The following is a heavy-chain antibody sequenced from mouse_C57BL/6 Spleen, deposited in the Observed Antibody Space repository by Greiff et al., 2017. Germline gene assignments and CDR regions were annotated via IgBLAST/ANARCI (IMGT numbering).Heavy chain of an antibody. V-gene: IGHV1-53*01. D-gene: IGHD1-1*01. CDR3: ARLITTVVYYYAMDY. CDR2: INPSNGGT. CDR1: GYTFTSYW. Sequence: QVQLQQPGTELVKPGASVKLSCKASGYTFTSYWMHWVKQRPGQGLEWIGNINPSNGGTNYNEKFKSKATLTVDKSSSTAYMQLSSLTSEDSAVYYCARLITTVVYYYAMDYWGQGTSVTVSS. J-gene: IGHJ4*01.